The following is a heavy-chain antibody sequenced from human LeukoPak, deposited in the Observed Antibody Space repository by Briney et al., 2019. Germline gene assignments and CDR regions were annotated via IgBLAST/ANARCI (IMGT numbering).Heavy chain of an antibody. CDR3: AKDCSGIADRPKGTLDY. J-gene: IGHJ4*02. D-gene: IGHD6-13*01. CDR1: GFTFSSYA. Sequence: GGSLRLSCAASGFTFSSYAMSWVRQAPGKGLEWVSAISGSGGSTYYADSVKGRFTISRDNSKNTLYLQMNSLRAEDTAVYYCAKDCSGIADRPKGTLDYWGQGTLVTVSS. CDR2: ISGSGGST. V-gene: IGHV3-23*01.